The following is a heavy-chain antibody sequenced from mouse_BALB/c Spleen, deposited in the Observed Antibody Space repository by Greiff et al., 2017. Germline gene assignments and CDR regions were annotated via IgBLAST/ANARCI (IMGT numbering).Heavy chain of an antibody. Sequence: QVQLQQSGPGLVAPSQSLSITCTVSGFSLTGYGVNWVRQPPGKGLEWLGMIWGDGSTDYNSALKSRLSISKDNSKSQVFLKMNSLQTDDTARYYGARDDGYYGGAMDYWGQGTSVTVSS. CDR1: GFSLTGYG. V-gene: IGHV2-6-7*01. CDR3: ARDDGYYGGAMDY. D-gene: IGHD2-3*01. J-gene: IGHJ4*01. CDR2: IWGDGST.